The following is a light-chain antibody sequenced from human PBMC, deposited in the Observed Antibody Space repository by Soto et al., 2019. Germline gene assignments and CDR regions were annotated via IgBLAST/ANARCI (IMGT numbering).Light chain of an antibody. Sequence: QSVLAQPPSASGSPGQSVTISCTGTISDVGGYNYVSWYQQHPGKAPRLMIYEVSKRPSGVPDRFSGSKSGNTASLTVSGLQAEDEADYYCSSYVGSNNFVFGTGTKV. J-gene: IGLJ1*01. CDR1: ISDVGGYNY. V-gene: IGLV2-8*01. CDR3: SSYVGSNNFV. CDR2: EVS.